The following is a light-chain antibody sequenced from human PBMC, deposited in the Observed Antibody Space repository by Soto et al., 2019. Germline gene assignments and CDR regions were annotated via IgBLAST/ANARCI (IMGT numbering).Light chain of an antibody. V-gene: IGKV3-20*01. CDR3: QQYGSSPYT. J-gene: IGKJ2*01. CDR1: QSVSSSY. CDR2: GAS. Sequence: EIVLTQSPGTLSLSPGERATLSCRASQSVSSSYLAWYQQKPGLAPRLLIFGASSRATGIADRFSGSGSGTDFTLTISRLEPEDCAVYYCQQYGSSPYTFGQGTKLEIK.